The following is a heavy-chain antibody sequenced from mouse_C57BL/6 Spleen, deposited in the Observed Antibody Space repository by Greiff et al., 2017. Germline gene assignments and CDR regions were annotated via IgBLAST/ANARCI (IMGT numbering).Heavy chain of an antibody. CDR2: IDPETGGT. CDR1: GYTFTDYE. D-gene: IGHD2-4*01. Sequence: VQLQESGAELVRPGASVTLSCKASGYTFTDYEMHWVKQTPVHGLEWIGAIDPETGGTAYNQKFKGKAILTADKSSSNAYMELRSLTSEDSAVYYCTYYDPRVYFDVWGTGTTVTVSS. CDR3: TYYDPRVYFDV. J-gene: IGHJ1*03. V-gene: IGHV1-15*01.